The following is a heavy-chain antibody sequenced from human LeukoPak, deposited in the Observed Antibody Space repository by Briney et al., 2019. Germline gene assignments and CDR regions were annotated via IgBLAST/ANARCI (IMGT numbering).Heavy chain of an antibody. V-gene: IGHV3-9*01. J-gene: IGHJ4*02. Sequence: PGGSLRLSCAASGFTFDDYGMSWVRQAPGKGLEWVSGISWNSGSIGYADSVKGRFTISRDNAKNSLYLQMNSLRAEDTALYYCAKGGTYYYDSSGYYLFDYWGQGTLVTVSS. CDR3: AKGGTYYYDSSGYYLFDY. CDR1: GFTFDDYG. D-gene: IGHD3-22*01. CDR2: ISWNSGSI.